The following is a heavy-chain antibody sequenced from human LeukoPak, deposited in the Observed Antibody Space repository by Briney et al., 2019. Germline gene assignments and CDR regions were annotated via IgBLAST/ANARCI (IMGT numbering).Heavy chain of an antibody. Sequence: PSETLSLTCDVSGGSISSGGYSWSWIRQPPGKGLEWIGYIYHSGSTYYNPSLKSRVTISVDRSKNQFSLKLSSVTAADTAVYYCARSKNRYYDSSFGFDPWGQGTLVTVSS. CDR1: GGSISSGGYS. CDR2: IYHSGST. D-gene: IGHD3-22*01. J-gene: IGHJ5*02. V-gene: IGHV4-30-2*01. CDR3: ARSKNRYYDSSFGFDP.